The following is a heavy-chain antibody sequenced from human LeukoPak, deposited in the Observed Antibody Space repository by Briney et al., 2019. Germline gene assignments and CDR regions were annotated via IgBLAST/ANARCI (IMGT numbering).Heavy chain of an antibody. CDR3: ARDPYYDILTGYYDY. Sequence: SETLSLTCTVSGGSISSGGYYWSWIRQHPGKGLEWIGYIYYSGSTYYNPSLKSRVTISVDTSKNQFSLKLSSVTAADTAVYYCARDPYYDILTGYYDYWGQGTLVTVSS. J-gene: IGHJ4*02. CDR2: IYYSGST. D-gene: IGHD3-9*01. V-gene: IGHV4-31*03. CDR1: GGSISSGGYY.